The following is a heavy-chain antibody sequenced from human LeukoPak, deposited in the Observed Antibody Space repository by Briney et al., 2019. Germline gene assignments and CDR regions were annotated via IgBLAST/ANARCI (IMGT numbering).Heavy chain of an antibody. CDR3: ARATVAFDY. V-gene: IGHV4-4*07. CDR2: IYTSGST. D-gene: IGHD4-11*01. CDR1: CGSISSYY. J-gene: IGHJ4*02. Sequence: SETLSLTCTLCCGSISSYYWSGIRQPAGKGLECIGRIYTSGSTNYNPSLKSRVTMSVDTSKNQFSLKLSSVTAADTAVYYCARATVAFDYWGQGTLVTVSS.